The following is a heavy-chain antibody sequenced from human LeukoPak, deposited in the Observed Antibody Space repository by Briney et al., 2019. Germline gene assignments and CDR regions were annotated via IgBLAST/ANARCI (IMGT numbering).Heavy chain of an antibody. CDR1: GFTFSSYA. Sequence: GGSLRLSCAASGFTFSSYAMHWVRQAPGKGLEWVAVISYDGSNKYYADSVKGRFTISRDNSKNTLYLQMNSLRAEDTAVYYCARDRTTVTFDLWGRGTLVTVSS. D-gene: IGHD4-17*01. J-gene: IGHJ2*01. CDR3: ARDRTTVTFDL. CDR2: ISYDGSNK. V-gene: IGHV3-30*14.